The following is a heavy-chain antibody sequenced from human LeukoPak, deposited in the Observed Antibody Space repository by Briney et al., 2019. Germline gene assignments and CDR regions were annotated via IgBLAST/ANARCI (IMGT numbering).Heavy chain of an antibody. CDR2: IDPSDSYS. J-gene: IGHJ4*02. Sequence: PGESLKISCKGSGYSFTTYWITWVRQMPGKGLEWVGRIDPSDSYSKYSPSFQGHVTISVDKSINTAYLQWSTLKASDTAMYYCARPLTVITRRAGVEFDYWGQGTLVTVSS. CDR3: ARPLTVITRRAGVEFDY. CDR1: GYSFTTYW. V-gene: IGHV5-10-1*01. D-gene: IGHD3-22*01.